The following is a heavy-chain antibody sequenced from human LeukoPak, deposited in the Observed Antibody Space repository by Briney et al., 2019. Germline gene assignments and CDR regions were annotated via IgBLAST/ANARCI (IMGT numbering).Heavy chain of an antibody. CDR1: GVSIRSYY. V-gene: IGHV4-59*01. D-gene: IGHD6-13*01. CDR2: IYYSGST. Sequence: SETLSLTCIVSGVSIRSYYWSWIRQPPGRGLEWIGYIYYSGSTNYNPSLKSRVTISVDTSKNQFSLKLSSVTAADTAVYYCARDILATSIAAPYYWGQGTLVTVSS. CDR3: ARDILATSIAAPYY. J-gene: IGHJ4*02.